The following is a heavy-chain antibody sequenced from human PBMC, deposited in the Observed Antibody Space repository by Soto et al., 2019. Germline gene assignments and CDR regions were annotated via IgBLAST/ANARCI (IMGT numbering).Heavy chain of an antibody. D-gene: IGHD3-3*01. CDR3: ARVGPLFGVVPPNFDY. J-gene: IGHJ4*02. CDR1: GFTFSDYY. Sequence: GGSLRLSCAASGFTFSDYYMSWIRQAPGKGLEWVSYISSSGSTIYYADSVKGRFTISRDNAKNSLYLQMNSLRAEDTAVYYCARVGPLFGVVPPNFDYWGQGTLVTVSS. CDR2: ISSSGSTI. V-gene: IGHV3-11*01.